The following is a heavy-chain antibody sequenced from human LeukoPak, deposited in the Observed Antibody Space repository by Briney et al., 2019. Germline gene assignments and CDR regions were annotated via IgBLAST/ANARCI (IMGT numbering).Heavy chain of an antibody. J-gene: IGHJ4*02. V-gene: IGHV3-30*18. CDR2: ISYDGSNK. Sequence: PGGSLRLSCAASGFTFSSYGMHWVRQAPGKGLERVAVISYDGSNKYYADSVKGRFTISRDNSKNTLYLQMNSLRAEDTALYYCAKDKETYWGQGTLVTVAS. CDR1: GFTFSSYG. CDR3: AKDKETY.